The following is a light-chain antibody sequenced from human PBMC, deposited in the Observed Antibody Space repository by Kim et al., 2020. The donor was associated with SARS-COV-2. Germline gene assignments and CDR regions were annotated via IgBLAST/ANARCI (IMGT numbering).Light chain of an antibody. J-gene: IGKJ2*01. CDR3: QRYDNLPYT. V-gene: IGKV1-33*01. CDR2: DAS. CDR1: QDIRNY. Sequence: DIQMTQSPSSLSASVGDRVTITCQASQDIRNYLNWYQQKPGKAPKLLIYDASNLETAVPSRFSGGGSGTDFTLTISSLQPEDIATYYCQRYDNLPYTFGKGTKLEI.